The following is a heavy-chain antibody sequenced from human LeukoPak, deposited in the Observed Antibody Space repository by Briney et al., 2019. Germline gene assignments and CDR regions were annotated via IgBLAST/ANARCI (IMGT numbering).Heavy chain of an antibody. D-gene: IGHD1-26*01. CDR3: ARRRDSGSLQHFDY. V-gene: IGHV3-48*04. Sequence: GGSLRLSCAGSGFSFSSYGMHWVRQAPGKGLEWVSYISSSGSIIYYADSVKGRFTISRDNAKNSLYLQMNSLRAEDTAVYYCARRRDSGSLQHFDYWGQGTLVTVSS. CDR2: ISSSGSII. CDR1: GFSFSSYG. J-gene: IGHJ4*02.